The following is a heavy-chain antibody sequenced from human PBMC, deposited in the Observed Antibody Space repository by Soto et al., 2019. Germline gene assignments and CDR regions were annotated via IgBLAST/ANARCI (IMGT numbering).Heavy chain of an antibody. J-gene: IGHJ6*02. Sequence: QLQLQESGPGLVKPSETLSLTCTVSGGSISSSSYYWGWIRQPPGKGLEWIGSIYYSGSTHYNPSLKRRVTISVATSKNQFSLKLSSVTAADTAVYSCARRTGTTFYYYGMDVWGQGTTVTVSS. CDR2: IYYSGST. CDR3: ARRTGTTFYYYGMDV. V-gene: IGHV4-39*01. CDR1: GGSISSSSYY. D-gene: IGHD1-7*01.